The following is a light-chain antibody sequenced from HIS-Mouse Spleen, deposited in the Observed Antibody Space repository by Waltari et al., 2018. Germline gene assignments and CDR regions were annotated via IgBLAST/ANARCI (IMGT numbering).Light chain of an antibody. Sequence: QSALTQPRSVSGSPGQSVTISCTGTSSDVGGFNSVSWYQQHPGKAPKLMIYDVSKRPSGVPDRFSGSKSGNTASLTISGLQADDEADYYCCSYAGSYTGVFGTGTKVTVL. CDR2: DVS. J-gene: IGLJ1*01. CDR3: CSYAGSYTGV. V-gene: IGLV2-11*01. CDR1: SSDVGGFNS.